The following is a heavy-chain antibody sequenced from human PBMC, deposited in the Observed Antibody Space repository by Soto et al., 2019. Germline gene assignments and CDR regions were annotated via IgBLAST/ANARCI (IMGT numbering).Heavy chain of an antibody. CDR2: ISVYNGNT. V-gene: IGHV1-18*01. J-gene: IGHJ4*02. Sequence: ASVKVSCKASGYTFMNYGSSWVRQAPGQGLEWMGWISVYNGNTKYAQKLQGRVTMTTDTSTSTAYMELRSLRSDDTAVYYCARDHLWQQLVGICDYWGQGTLVTVSS. D-gene: IGHD6-13*01. CDR1: GYTFMNYG. CDR3: ARDHLWQQLVGICDY.